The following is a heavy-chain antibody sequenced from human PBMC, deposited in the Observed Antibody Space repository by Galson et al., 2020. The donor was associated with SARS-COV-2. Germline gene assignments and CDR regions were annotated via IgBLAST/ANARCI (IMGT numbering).Heavy chain of an antibody. Sequence: SVKVSCKASGGTFSSHAINWVRQAPGQGLEWMGGIIPISQTTNYAHNFRGRLTITADESTTTAYMDLSSLQSEDTAIYYCATPTVITQPPRGLDVWGRGTAVTVSS. CDR1: GGTFSSHA. CDR2: IIPISQTT. J-gene: IGHJ6*02. D-gene: IGHD3-16*02. CDR3: ATPTVITQPPRGLDV. V-gene: IGHV1-69*13.